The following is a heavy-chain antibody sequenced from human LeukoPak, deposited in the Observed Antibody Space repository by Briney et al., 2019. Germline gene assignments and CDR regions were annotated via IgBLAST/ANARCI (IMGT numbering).Heavy chain of an antibody. D-gene: IGHD2-2*01. CDR1: GGSISSGSYY. Sequence: SETLSLTCTVSGGSISSGSYYWSWIRQPAGKGLEWIGSIYYSGSTYYNLSLKSRVTISVDTSKNQFSLKLSSVTAADTAVYYCARQLGYCSSTSCSTYYYYMDVWGKGTTVTVSS. CDR3: ARQLGYCSSTSCSTYYYYMDV. V-gene: IGHV4-39*01. J-gene: IGHJ6*03. CDR2: IYYSGST.